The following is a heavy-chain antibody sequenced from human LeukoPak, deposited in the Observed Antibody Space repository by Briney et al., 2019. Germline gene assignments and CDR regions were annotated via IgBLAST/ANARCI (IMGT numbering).Heavy chain of an antibody. Sequence: SETLSLTCAVYGGSFSGYYWSWIRQPPGKGLEWIGEINHSGSTNYNPSLKGRVTISVDTSKNQFSLKLSSVTAADTAVYYCARAVITNYYYYYYMDVWGKGTTVTVSS. CDR3: ARAVITNYYYYYYMDV. CDR1: GGSFSGYY. D-gene: IGHD4-11*01. CDR2: INHSGST. V-gene: IGHV4-34*01. J-gene: IGHJ6*03.